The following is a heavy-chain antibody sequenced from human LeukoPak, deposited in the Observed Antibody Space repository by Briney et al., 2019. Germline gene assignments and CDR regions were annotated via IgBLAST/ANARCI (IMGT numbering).Heavy chain of an antibody. J-gene: IGHJ4*02. CDR2: IRYDGNNE. V-gene: IGHV3-30*02. D-gene: IGHD3-3*01. Sequence: GGSLRLSCAASGFTFSDYGMHWVRQAPGKGLEWVTFIRYDGNNEYHADSVKGRFTISRDNSKNTLYLQMSSLRAEDTAVYYCAKDREWLGVLGYWGQGTLVTVSS. CDR1: GFTFSDYG. CDR3: AKDREWLGVLGY.